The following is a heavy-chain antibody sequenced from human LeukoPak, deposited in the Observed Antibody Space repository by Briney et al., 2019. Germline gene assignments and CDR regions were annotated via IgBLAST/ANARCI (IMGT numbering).Heavy chain of an antibody. J-gene: IGHJ1*01. Sequence: PGGSLRLSCAASGFTFDDYGMSWVRQAPGKGLVWVSGINTDGSSTNYADSVKGRFTISRDNAKNTLYLQMNSLRVEDMAVYYCYGGNAEQWGQGTLVTVSS. CDR2: INTDGSST. CDR3: YGGNAEQ. CDR1: GFTFDDYG. V-gene: IGHV3-20*04. D-gene: IGHD4-23*01.